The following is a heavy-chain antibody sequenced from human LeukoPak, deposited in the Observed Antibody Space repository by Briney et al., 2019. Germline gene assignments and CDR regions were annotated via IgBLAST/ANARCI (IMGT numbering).Heavy chain of an antibody. J-gene: IGHJ5*02. CDR2: IYYSGST. D-gene: IGHD2-15*01. Sequence: GSLRLSCAASGFTFSSYWMHWVRQAPGKGLVWIASIYYSGSTYYNPSLKSRVTISVDTSKNQFSLKLSSVTAADTAVYYCARDHIVVVVAAKGNWFDPWGQGTLVTVSS. CDR1: GFTFSSYW. CDR3: ARDHIVVVVAAKGNWFDP. V-gene: IGHV4-38-2*02.